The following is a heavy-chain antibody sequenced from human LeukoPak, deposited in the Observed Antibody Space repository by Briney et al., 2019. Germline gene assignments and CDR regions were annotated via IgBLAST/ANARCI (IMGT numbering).Heavy chain of an antibody. CDR1: GGAITDGNHY. V-gene: IGHV4-30-4*01. CDR2: INHSGST. J-gene: IGHJ3*02. D-gene: IGHD2-2*01. CDR3: ARREGSVVPAAHAAFDI. Sequence: PPQTLSLTCTVSGGAITDGNHYWSWIRQRPGGGLEWIGEINHSGSTNYNPSLKSRVTISVDTSKNQFSLKLSSVTAADTAVYYCARREGSVVPAAHAAFDIWGQGTMVTVSS.